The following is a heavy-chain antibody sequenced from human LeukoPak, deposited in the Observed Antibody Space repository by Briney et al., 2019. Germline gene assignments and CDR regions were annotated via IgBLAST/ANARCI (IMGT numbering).Heavy chain of an antibody. J-gene: IGHJ4*02. CDR2: IIPIFGTA. V-gene: IGHV1-69*13. Sequence: SVKVSCKASGGTFSSYAISWVRQAPGQGLEWMGGIIPIFGTADYAQKFQGRVTITADESTSTAYMELSSLRSEDTAVYYCASNYYDSSGYYLPYWGQGTLVTVSS. D-gene: IGHD3-22*01. CDR3: ASNYYDSSGYYLPY. CDR1: GGTFSSYA.